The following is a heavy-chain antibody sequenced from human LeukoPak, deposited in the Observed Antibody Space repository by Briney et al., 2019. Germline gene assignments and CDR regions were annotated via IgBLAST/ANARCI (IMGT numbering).Heavy chain of an antibody. CDR2: ISSSSSYI. Sequence: GGSLRLSCAASGFTFSSYRMNWVRQAPGKGLEWVSSISSSSSYIYYADSVKGRFTISRDNAKNSLYLQMNSLRAEDTAVYYCARGYGGNYYYYGMDVWGQGTTVTVSS. V-gene: IGHV3-21*01. D-gene: IGHD4-23*01. CDR3: ARGYGGNYYYYGMDV. J-gene: IGHJ6*02. CDR1: GFTFSSYR.